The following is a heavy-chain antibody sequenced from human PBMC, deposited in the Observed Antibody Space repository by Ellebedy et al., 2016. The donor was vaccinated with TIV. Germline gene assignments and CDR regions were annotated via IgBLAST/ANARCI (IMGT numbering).Heavy chain of an antibody. D-gene: IGHD6-19*01. CDR3: ARDQWLGRAYYFDY. Sequence: GESLKISCAASGFTFSNYWMTWVRQAPGKGLEWVANIKQDGSEKYSIDSVKGRFSISRDNAKNSMYLQMNSLRDEDTAVYYCARDQWLGRAYYFDYWGRGTLVTVSS. CDR2: IKQDGSEK. CDR1: GFTFSNYW. J-gene: IGHJ4*02. V-gene: IGHV3-7*01.